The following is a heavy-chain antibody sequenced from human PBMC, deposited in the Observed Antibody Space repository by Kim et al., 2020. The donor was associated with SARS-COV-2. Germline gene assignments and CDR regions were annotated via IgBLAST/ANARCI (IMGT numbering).Heavy chain of an antibody. V-gene: IGHV4-59*08. D-gene: IGHD3-10*01. CDR3: ARQYGSGSYYILPHYYMDV. J-gene: IGHJ6*03. CDR1: GGSISSYY. Sequence: SETLSLTCTVSGGSISSYYWSWIRQPPGKGLEWIGYIYYSGSTNYNPSLKSRVTISVDTSKNQFSLKLSSVTAAGTAVYYCARQYGSGSYYILPHYYMDVWGKGTTVTVSS. CDR2: IYYSGST.